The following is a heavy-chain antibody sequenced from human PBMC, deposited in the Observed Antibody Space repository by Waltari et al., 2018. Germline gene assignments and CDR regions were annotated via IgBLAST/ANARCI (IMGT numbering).Heavy chain of an antibody. CDR2: ITHSGST. D-gene: IGHD3-10*01. CDR1: GGSFSGHH. Sequence: QVQLQQWGAGLLKPSETLSLTCAVYGGSFSGHHWSWIRQPPGTGLEWIGEITHSGSTNHNPSLKSRVTISVDTSKNQFSLRLSSVTAADTAVYYCARHRVREIMPTKYYYYGMDAWGQGTTVTVSS. CDR3: ARHRVREIMPTKYYYYGMDA. J-gene: IGHJ6*02. V-gene: IGHV4-34*01.